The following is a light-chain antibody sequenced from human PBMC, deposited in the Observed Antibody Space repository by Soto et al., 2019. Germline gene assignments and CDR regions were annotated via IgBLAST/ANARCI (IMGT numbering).Light chain of an antibody. CDR1: SSDIGAYNY. Sequence: LTQPASVSGSPGQSITISCTGTSSDIGAYNYVSWYQQRPGKAPKLMIYDVNIRPSGVSNRFSGSKSGNTASLTISGLQAEDEADYYRPSWTTSTTMIFGGGTKVTVL. CDR3: PSWTTSTTMI. V-gene: IGLV2-14*03. J-gene: IGLJ2*01. CDR2: DVN.